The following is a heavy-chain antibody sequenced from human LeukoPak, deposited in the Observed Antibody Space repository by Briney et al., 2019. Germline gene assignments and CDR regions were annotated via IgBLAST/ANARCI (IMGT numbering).Heavy chain of an antibody. J-gene: IGHJ4*02. CDR2: IAHSGTT. D-gene: IGHD6-19*01. Sequence: SETLSLTCIVSGGSISRYSWTWIRQSPGKGLEWVGYIAHSGTTSYKSSLKSRVTISVDTSKYQLSLRLTSVTAADTAVYYCARWDDSAWAFGNWGPGTLVTVSS. CDR3: ARWDDSAWAFGN. CDR1: GGSISRYS. V-gene: IGHV4-59*08.